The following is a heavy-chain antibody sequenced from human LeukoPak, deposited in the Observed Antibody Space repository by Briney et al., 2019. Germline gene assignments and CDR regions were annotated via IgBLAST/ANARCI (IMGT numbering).Heavy chain of an antibody. CDR2: INPNSGGT. J-gene: IGHJ6*03. Sequence: ASVKVSCKASGYTFSSYAMNWVRQAPGQGREWMGRINPNSGGTNYAQKFQGRVTMTRDTSISTAYMELSRLRSDDTAVYYCARLGRGYGSGSHYYYYYMDVWGKGTTVTISS. V-gene: IGHV1-2*06. CDR1: GYTFSSYA. D-gene: IGHD3-10*01. CDR3: ARLGRGYGSGSHYYYYYMDV.